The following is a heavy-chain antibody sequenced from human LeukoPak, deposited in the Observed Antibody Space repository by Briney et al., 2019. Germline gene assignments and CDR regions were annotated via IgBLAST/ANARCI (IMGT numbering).Heavy chain of an antibody. CDR2: ISYDGSNK. Sequence: GGSLRLSCAASGFTFSSYAMHWVRQAPGKGLEWVAVISYDGSNKYYADSVKGRFTISRDNSKNTLYLQMNSLRAEDTAVYYCAKDSGYSYGYHPDYWGQGTLVTVSS. CDR3: AKDSGYSYGYHPDY. J-gene: IGHJ4*02. D-gene: IGHD5-18*01. V-gene: IGHV3-30*04. CDR1: GFTFSSYA.